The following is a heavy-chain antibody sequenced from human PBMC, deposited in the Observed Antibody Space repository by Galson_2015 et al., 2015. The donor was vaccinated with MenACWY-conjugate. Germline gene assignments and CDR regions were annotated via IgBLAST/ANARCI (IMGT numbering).Heavy chain of an antibody. Sequence: SLRLSCAASGFTFSSYAMSCVRQAPGKGLEWVSAISGSGGSTYYADSVKGRFTISRDNSKNTLYLQMNSLRAEDTAVYYCAKTVGCSSTSCYPLDWYFDLWGRGTLVTVSS. CDR1: GFTFSSYA. V-gene: IGHV3-23*01. CDR3: AKTVGCSSTSCYPLDWYFDL. D-gene: IGHD2-2*01. CDR2: ISGSGGST. J-gene: IGHJ2*01.